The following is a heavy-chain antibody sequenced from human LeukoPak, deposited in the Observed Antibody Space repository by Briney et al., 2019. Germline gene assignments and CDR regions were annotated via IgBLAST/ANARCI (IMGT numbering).Heavy chain of an antibody. CDR3: AELGITMIGGV. Sequence: GGSLRLSCAASGFTFNTYNMNWVRQAPGKGLEWVSSISSSSGYIYYADSVKGRFTISRDNAKNSLYLQMNSLRAEDTAVYYCAELGITMIGGVWGKGTTVTISS. CDR1: GFTFNTYN. D-gene: IGHD3-10*02. CDR2: ISSSSGYI. V-gene: IGHV3-21*01. J-gene: IGHJ6*04.